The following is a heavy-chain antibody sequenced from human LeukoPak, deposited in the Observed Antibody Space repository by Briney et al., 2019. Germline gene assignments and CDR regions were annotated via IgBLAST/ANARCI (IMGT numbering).Heavy chain of an antibody. CDR1: GGSTSSGGYY. CDR2: IYYSGST. V-gene: IGHV4-31*03. J-gene: IGHJ5*02. Sequence: SETLSLTCTVSGGSTSSGGYYWSWIRQHPGKGLEWIGYIYYSGSTYYNPSLKSRVTISVDTSKNQFSLKLSSVTAADTAVYYCARTYCSGGSCYSNWFDPWGQGTLVTVSS. CDR3: ARTYCSGGSCYSNWFDP. D-gene: IGHD2-15*01.